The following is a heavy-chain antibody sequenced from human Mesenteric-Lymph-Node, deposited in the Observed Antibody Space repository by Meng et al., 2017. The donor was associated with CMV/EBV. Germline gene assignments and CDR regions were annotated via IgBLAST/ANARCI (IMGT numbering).Heavy chain of an antibody. V-gene: IGHV4-31*03. Sequence: TSSVSCTVSGGAISSGGYYLSWVRQHPGKGLEWIGYIYYSGSTNYNPSLKSRVTISVDTSKNQFSLKLSSVTAADTAVYYCAPFWSGLWGQGTLVTVSS. CDR3: APFWSGL. CDR2: IYYSGST. J-gene: IGHJ4*02. D-gene: IGHD3-3*01. CDR1: GGAISSGGYY.